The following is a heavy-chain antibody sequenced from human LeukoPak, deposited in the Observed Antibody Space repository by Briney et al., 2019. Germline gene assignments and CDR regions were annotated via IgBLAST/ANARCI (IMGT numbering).Heavy chain of an antibody. CDR3: ARDHRDGYNAGDTFDM. CDR2: ISSSDTTI. CDR1: GFSFSTFE. J-gene: IGHJ3*02. V-gene: IGHV3-48*03. Sequence: GGSLRLSCAASGFSFSTFEMNWVRQAPGKGLEWISYISSSDTTIYYTDSVKGRFAISRDNAKNSLYLQMNSLRAEDTAVYYCARDHRDGYNAGDTFDMWGQGTMVTVSS. D-gene: IGHD5-24*01.